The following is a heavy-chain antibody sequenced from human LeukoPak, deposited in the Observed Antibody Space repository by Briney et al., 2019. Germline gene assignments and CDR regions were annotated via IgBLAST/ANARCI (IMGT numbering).Heavy chain of an antibody. CDR3: ARDPYSGSYSDYYYYYMDV. V-gene: IGHV3-30*02. D-gene: IGHD1-26*01. CDR2: IRYDGSNK. Sequence: GGSLRLSCAASGFTFSSYGMHWVRHAPGKGLERVAFIRYDGSNKYYADSVKGRFTISRDNSKNTLYLQMNSLRAEDTAVYYCARDPYSGSYSDYYYYYMDVWGKGTTVTVSS. J-gene: IGHJ6*03. CDR1: GFTFSSYG.